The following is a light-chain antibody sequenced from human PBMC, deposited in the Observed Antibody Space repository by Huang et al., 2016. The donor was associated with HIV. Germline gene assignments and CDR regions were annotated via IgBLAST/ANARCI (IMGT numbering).Light chain of an antibody. CDR2: SAS. CDR3: QQSYSALSS. CDR1: QSISTY. J-gene: IGKJ5*01. Sequence: IQMTQSPTSLSASVGDRVSIACRASQSISTYLNWYQQKPGKAPKLLISSASALHSCVPSSFSGSGSGTVFTLTISGLQLDDFATYYCQQSYSALSSFGPGTRL. V-gene: IGKV1-39*01.